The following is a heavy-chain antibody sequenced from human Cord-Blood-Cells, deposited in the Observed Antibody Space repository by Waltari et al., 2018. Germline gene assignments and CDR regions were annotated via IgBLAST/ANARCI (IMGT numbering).Heavy chain of an antibody. CDR3: ARISNLGTGDAFDI. CDR1: GLPLRTSGMY. J-gene: IGHJ3*02. CDR2: IDWDDDK. Sequence: QVTLSESGPALVSPTPTLPLPCTFSGLPLRTSGMYVRWIRQPPGKALEWLPLIDWDDDKYYSTSLKTRLTISKDTSKIQVVLTMTNMDPVDTATYYCARISNLGTGDAFDIWGQGTMVTVSS. D-gene: IGHD7-27*01. V-gene: IGHV2-70*01.